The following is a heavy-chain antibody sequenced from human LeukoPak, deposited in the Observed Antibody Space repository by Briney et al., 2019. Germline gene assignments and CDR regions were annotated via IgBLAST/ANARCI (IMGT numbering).Heavy chain of an antibody. V-gene: IGHV4-59*01. J-gene: IGHJ5*02. Sequence: SETLSLTCTVSGGSFRRYYWRWTRQPPGKGLEWIGYIYYSGSTNYNPSLKSRVTISVDTSKNQCSLKLSSVTAADTAGYYCARDIKSPGTWGPLFDPWGQGTLVTVSS. CDR2: IYYSGST. D-gene: IGHD1-7*01. CDR1: GGSFRRYY. CDR3: ARDIKSPGTWGPLFDP.